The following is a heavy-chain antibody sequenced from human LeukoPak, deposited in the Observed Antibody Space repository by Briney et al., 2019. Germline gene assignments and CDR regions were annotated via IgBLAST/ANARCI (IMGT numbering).Heavy chain of an antibody. D-gene: IGHD4-17*01. Sequence: SETLSLTCTVSGNSFGDYYWSWIRQPAGKGLEWIGRIYTSGGTTYNPSLKSRVTMSVDTSKSQSSLNLMSVTAADTAVYYCTRDTGTTGEVKFDPWGQGTLVTVSS. CDR3: TRDTGTTGEVKFDP. CDR1: GNSFGDYY. V-gene: IGHV4-4*07. J-gene: IGHJ5*02. CDR2: IYTSGGT.